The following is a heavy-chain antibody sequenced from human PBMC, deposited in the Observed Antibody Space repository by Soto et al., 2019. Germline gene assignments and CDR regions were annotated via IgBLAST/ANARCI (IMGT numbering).Heavy chain of an antibody. D-gene: IGHD6-25*01. CDR2: ISGSGGST. V-gene: IGHV3-23*01. CDR3: AKRDWSGWLAFDY. CDR1: GFTFSSYA. Sequence: GGSLRLSCAASGFTFSSYAMSWVRQAPGRGLEWVSAISGSGGSTYYADSVKGRFTISRDNSKNTLYLQMNSLRAEDTAVYYCAKRDWSGWLAFDYWGQGTLVTVSS. J-gene: IGHJ4*01.